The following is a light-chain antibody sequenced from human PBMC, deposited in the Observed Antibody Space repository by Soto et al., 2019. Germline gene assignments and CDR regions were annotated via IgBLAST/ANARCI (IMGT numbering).Light chain of an antibody. CDR1: QTIPSSY. V-gene: IGKV3-20*01. CDR2: VAS. J-gene: IGKJ4*01. CDR3: QQYGGSPPLT. Sequence: EIVLTQSPGTLSLSPGDRATLSCRASQTIPSSYLAWYQQKPGQAPRLLISVASSSATGFPDRFSGRGSGTDFTLTISRLEAEDFAVYYCQQYGGSPPLTFGGGTKVEIK.